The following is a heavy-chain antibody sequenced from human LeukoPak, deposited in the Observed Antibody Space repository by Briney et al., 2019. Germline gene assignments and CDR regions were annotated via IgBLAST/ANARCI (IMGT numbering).Heavy chain of an antibody. CDR1: GYTFTSYG. CDR2: ISAYNGNT. D-gene: IGHD1-26*01. Sequence: ASVKVSCKASGYTFTSYGISWVRQAPGQGLEWMGWISAYNGNTNYAQKLQGRVTMTTDTSTSTAYMELRSLRSDDTAVYYCARVWVGSGSYPPYYYYMDVWGKGTTVTVSS. CDR3: ARVWVGSGSYPPYYYYMDV. V-gene: IGHV1-18*01. J-gene: IGHJ6*03.